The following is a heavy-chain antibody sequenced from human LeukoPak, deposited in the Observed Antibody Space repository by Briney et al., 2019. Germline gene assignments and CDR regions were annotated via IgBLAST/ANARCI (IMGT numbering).Heavy chain of an antibody. J-gene: IGHJ6*02. Sequence: ASVKVSCKASGYTFTSYDINWVRQATGQGLEWMGWMNPNSGNTGYAQKFQGRVTMTRNTSISTAYMELSSLRSEDTAVYYCARGDRAGYGMDVWGQGTTVTVSS. V-gene: IGHV1-8*01. CDR2: MNPNSGNT. CDR1: GYTFTSYD. D-gene: IGHD3-22*01. CDR3: ARGDRAGYGMDV.